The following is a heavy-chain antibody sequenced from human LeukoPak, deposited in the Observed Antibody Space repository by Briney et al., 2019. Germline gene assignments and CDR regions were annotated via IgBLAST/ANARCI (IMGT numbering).Heavy chain of an antibody. V-gene: IGHV3-23*01. Sequence: GGSLRLSCAASGFTFSSYAMSWVRQAPGKGLEWVSAISGSGGSTYYADSVKGRFTISRDNSKNTLYLQMNSLRAEDTDVYYCAKNPRYFDWLLLPADFDYWGQGTLVTVSS. J-gene: IGHJ4*02. D-gene: IGHD3-9*01. CDR1: GFTFSSYA. CDR2: ISGSGGST. CDR3: AKNPRYFDWLLLPADFDY.